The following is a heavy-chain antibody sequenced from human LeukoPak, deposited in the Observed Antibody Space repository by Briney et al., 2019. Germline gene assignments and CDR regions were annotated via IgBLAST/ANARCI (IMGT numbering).Heavy chain of an antibody. CDR1: GYTFTSYY. CDR3: ARDRGITPDYFDY. V-gene: IGHV1-46*01. D-gene: IGHD3-10*01. J-gene: IGHJ4*02. CDR2: NNPSGGST. Sequence: ASVKVSCKASGYTFTSYYMHWVRQAPGQGLEWMGINNPSGGSTSYAQKFQGGVTMTRDTSTSTVYMELSSLRSEDTAVYYCARDRGITPDYFDYWGQGTLVTVSS.